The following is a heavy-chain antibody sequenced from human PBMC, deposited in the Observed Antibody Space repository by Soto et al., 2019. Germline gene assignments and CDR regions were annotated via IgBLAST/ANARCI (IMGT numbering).Heavy chain of an antibody. V-gene: IGHV4-34*01. CDR2: INHSGST. CDR1: GGSFSGYY. J-gene: IGHJ6*02. CDR3: ATLYSTRPLYYYYGMDV. D-gene: IGHD4-4*01. Sequence: QVQLQQWGAGLLKPSETLSLTCAVYGGSFSGYYWSWIRQPPGKGLEWIGEINHSGSTNYNPSLKSRVTISVDTSKNQFSLKLSSVTAADTAVYYCATLYSTRPLYYYYGMDVWGQGTTVTVSS.